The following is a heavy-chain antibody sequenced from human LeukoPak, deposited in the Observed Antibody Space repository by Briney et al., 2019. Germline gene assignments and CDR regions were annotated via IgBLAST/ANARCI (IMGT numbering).Heavy chain of an antibody. CDR3: ANTEPGYCTTTSCLKSDY. D-gene: IGHD2-2*01. CDR2: FGNSA. J-gene: IGHJ4*02. Sequence: GGSLRLSCAASGFTFSRYAMGWVRQAPGKGLEWVSTFGNSAHYADSVKGRFTISRDNSKNTLYLQMNSLRAEDTAIYYCANTEPGYCTTTSCLKSDYWGQGTLVTVSS. CDR1: GFTFSRYA. V-gene: IGHV3-23*01.